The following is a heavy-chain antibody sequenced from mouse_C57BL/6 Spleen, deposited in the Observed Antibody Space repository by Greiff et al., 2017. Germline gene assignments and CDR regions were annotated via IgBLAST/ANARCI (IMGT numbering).Heavy chain of an antibody. J-gene: IGHJ4*01. Sequence: LQQSGGGLVQPGGSMKLSCVASGFTFSNYWMNWVRQSPEKGLEWVAQIRLKSDNYATHYAESVKGRFTISRDDSKSSVYLQMNNLRAEDTGIYYCTRNYGSSYYAMDYWGQGTSVTVSS. V-gene: IGHV6-3*01. CDR2: IRLKSDNYAT. D-gene: IGHD1-1*01. CDR1: GFTFSNYW. CDR3: TRNYGSSYYAMDY.